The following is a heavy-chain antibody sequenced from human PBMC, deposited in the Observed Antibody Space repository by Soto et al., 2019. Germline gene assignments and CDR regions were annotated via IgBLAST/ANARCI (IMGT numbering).Heavy chain of an antibody. V-gene: IGHV1-18*01. Sequence: ASVEVSCKDSGYTFTSYYIIWVRQAPGQGLEWMGWISGYNGNTNYAQKLQGRVTMTTDTSTNTAYMELRSLRSDDTAIYFCTKDTSGTKDTSGTYYTSAFWGQGTLVTVSS. CDR2: ISGYNGNT. D-gene: IGHD1-26*01. J-gene: IGHJ4*02. CDR3: TKDTSGTKDTSGTYYTSAF. CDR1: GYTFTSYY.